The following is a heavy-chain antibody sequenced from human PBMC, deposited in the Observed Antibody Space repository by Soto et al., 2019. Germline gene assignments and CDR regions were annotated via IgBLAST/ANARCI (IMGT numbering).Heavy chain of an antibody. J-gene: IGHJ4*02. D-gene: IGHD6-25*01. CDR2: ISGSGGST. CDR3: ASGYIDYFDY. CDR1: GFTFSSYA. V-gene: IGHV3-23*01. Sequence: PVGSLRLSCAASGFTFSSYAMSWVRQAPGKGLEWVSAISGSGGSTYYADSVKGRFTISRDNSKNTLYLQMNSLRAEDTAVYYCASGYIDYFDYWGQGTLVTVSS.